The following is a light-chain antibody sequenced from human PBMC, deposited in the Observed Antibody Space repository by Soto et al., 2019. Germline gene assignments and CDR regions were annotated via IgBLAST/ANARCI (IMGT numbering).Light chain of an antibody. Sequence: EIVMTQSPATLSVSPGESATLSCRGSPSVNINLAWYQQKPGRAPRLLIHGASTRATGIPARFSGSGSGTEFTLNISSLQSEDFAVYYCQQYNNWPPHTFGQGTKLEIK. CDR2: GAS. V-gene: IGKV3-15*01. CDR1: PSVNIN. J-gene: IGKJ2*01. CDR3: QQYNNWPPHT.